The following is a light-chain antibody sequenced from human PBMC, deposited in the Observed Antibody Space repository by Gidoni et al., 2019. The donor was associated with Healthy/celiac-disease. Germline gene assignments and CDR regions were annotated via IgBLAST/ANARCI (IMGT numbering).Light chain of an antibody. Sequence: DIQMTQSPSSLSASVGDRVPITCRASQSISSYLNWYQQKPGKAPKLLIYAASSLQSGVPSRFSGSGSGTDFTLTISSLQPEDFATYYCQQGYSTPYTFGQGTKLEIK. J-gene: IGKJ2*01. CDR1: QSISSY. V-gene: IGKV1-39*01. CDR3: QQGYSTPYT. CDR2: AAS.